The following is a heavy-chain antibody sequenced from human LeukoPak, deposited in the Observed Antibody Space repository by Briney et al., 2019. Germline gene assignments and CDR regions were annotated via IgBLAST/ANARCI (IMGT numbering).Heavy chain of an antibody. CDR3: AREGSIAAAGGWFDP. V-gene: IGHV4-59*01. CDR2: IYYSGST. D-gene: IGHD6-13*01. Sequence: KASGTLSLTCTVSGGSISSYYWSWIRQPPGKGLEWIGYIYYSGSTNYNPSLKSRVTISVDTSKNQFSLKLSSVTAAGTAVYYCAREGSIAAAGGWFDPWGQGTLVTVSS. J-gene: IGHJ5*02. CDR1: GGSISSYY.